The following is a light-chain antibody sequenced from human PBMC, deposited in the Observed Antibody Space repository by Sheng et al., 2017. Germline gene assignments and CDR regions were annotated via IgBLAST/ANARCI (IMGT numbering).Light chain of an antibody. CDR3: QQYYDFALT. J-gene: IGKJ4*01. Sequence: DIQMTQSPSSLSASVGDRVTITCQASQDISTNVNWHQXKPGKAPKLLIYDASILEAGVPSRSVEVAXGHILLSPITSLQPEDIATYYCQQYYDFALTFGGGTKVEIK. CDR2: DAS. V-gene: IGKV1-33*01. CDR1: QDISTN.